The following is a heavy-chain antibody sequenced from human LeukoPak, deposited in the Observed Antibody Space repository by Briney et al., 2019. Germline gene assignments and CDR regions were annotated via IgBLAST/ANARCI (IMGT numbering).Heavy chain of an antibody. D-gene: IGHD3-10*02. CDR1: GFTFSNYW. CDR2: IKRDGGER. Sequence: GGSLRLSCAASGFTFSNYWMSWVRQAPGKGLEWVANIKRDGGERYYLDSVEGRFTISRDNSKNSLFLQMNSLRVEDTAVYYCARDRSWEYGYGRESDYWGRGTLVTVSS. CDR3: ARDRSWEYGYGRESDY. V-gene: IGHV3-7*01. J-gene: IGHJ4*02.